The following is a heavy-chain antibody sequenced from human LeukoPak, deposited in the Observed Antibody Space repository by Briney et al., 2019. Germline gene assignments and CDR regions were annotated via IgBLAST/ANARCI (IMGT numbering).Heavy chain of an antibody. CDR3: AKALGGYYDFDY. CDR1: GFTLDDYA. Sequence: GGSLRLSCAASGFTLDDYAMHWVRQAPGKGLEWVSGISWNSGSIGYADSVKGRFTISRDNAKNSLYLQMNSLRAEDTALYYCAKALGGYYDFDYWGQGTLVTVSS. V-gene: IGHV3-9*01. D-gene: IGHD3-3*01. CDR2: ISWNSGSI. J-gene: IGHJ4*02.